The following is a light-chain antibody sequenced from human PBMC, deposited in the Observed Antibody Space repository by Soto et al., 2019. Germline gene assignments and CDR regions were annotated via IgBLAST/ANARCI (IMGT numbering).Light chain of an antibody. J-gene: IGLJ1*01. V-gene: IGLV2-23*02. CDR3: CSYAGSYSSHF. Sequence: QSVLTQPASVSGSPGQSLTISCTGSSSDVGNYKFVSWYQQYPGKAPKVMLYEVSKRPSGVSYRFSGSQSGNTASLTISGLQAEDEADYYCCSYAGSYSSHFFRTGTKVTVL. CDR2: EVS. CDR1: SSDVGNYKF.